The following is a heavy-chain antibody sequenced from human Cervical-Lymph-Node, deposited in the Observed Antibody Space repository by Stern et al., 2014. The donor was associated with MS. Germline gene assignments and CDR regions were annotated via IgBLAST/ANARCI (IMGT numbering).Heavy chain of an antibody. V-gene: IGHV5-51*01. CDR2: IYPGGADP. Sequence: EVQLVESGAEVKKPGESLKISCKGSGYSFTANWIAWVRQMPGKGLEWMGIIYPGGADPRYSPSFQGQVTISADKSISTAYLQWSSLKASDTAMYYCARDYGDYAFDYWGQGTLVTVSS. J-gene: IGHJ4*02. CDR1: GYSFTANW. D-gene: IGHD4-17*01. CDR3: ARDYGDYAFDY.